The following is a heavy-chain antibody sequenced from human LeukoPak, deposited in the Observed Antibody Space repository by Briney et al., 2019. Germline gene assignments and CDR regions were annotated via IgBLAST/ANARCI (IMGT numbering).Heavy chain of an antibody. J-gene: IGHJ4*02. Sequence: SETLSLTCAVYGGSFSGYYWSWIRQPPGKGLEWIGEINHSGSTNYNPSLKSRVTISVGTSKNQFSLKLSSVTAADTAVYYCARRIYYYVSGTYSRVGGRFDYWGQGTLVTVSS. D-gene: IGHD3-10*01. CDR3: ARRIYYYVSGTYSRVGGRFDY. CDR1: GGSFSGYY. CDR2: INHSGST. V-gene: IGHV4-34*01.